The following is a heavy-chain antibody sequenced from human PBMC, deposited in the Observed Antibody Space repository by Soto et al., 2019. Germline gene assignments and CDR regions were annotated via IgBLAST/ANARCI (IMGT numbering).Heavy chain of an antibody. D-gene: IGHD3-10*01. J-gene: IGHJ5*02. Sequence: YLVKLSRKASVGTYSSYASSWVRQAPGQGLEWMGGIIPIFGTANYAQKFQGRATITADESTSTAYMELSSLRSEDTAVYYCARADVVYYGSRWFEPWGQGTLVTVSP. CDR2: IIPIFGTA. CDR3: ARADVVYYGSRWFEP. CDR1: VGTYSSYA. V-gene: IGHV1-69*13.